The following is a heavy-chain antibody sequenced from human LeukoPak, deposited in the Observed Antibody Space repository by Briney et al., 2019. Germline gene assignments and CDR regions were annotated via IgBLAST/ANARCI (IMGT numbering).Heavy chain of an antibody. V-gene: IGHV4-34*01. CDR2: INHSGST. D-gene: IGHD5-18*01. CDR3: ARDGLWIQNAFDI. CDR1: GGSFSGYY. Sequence: SETLSLTCAVYGGSFSGYYWSWIRQPPGKGLEWIGEINHSGSTYYNPSLKSRVTISVDTSKNQFSLKLSSVIAADTAVYYCARDGLWIQNAFDIWGQGTMVTVSP. J-gene: IGHJ3*02.